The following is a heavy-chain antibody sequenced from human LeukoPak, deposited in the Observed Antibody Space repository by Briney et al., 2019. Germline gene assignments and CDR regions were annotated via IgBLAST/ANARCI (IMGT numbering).Heavy chain of an antibody. V-gene: IGHV3-48*03. Sequence: SGGPLRLSCAASGFTFSSYEMNWVRQAPGKGLEWVSYISSGGTTIYYADSVKGRFTISRDNAKNSLYLQMNSLRAEDTAVYYCARGHSPLNWGQGTLVTVSS. CDR3: ARGHSPLN. CDR2: ISSGGTTI. D-gene: IGHD2-15*01. CDR1: GFTFSSYE. J-gene: IGHJ4*02.